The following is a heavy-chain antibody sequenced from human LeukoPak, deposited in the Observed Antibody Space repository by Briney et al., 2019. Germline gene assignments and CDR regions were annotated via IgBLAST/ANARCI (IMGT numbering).Heavy chain of an antibody. V-gene: IGHV4-59*01. CDR3: AREGCSGGSCPFYYFDY. CDR2: IYYSGST. CDR1: GGSISSYY. D-gene: IGHD2-15*01. Sequence: SETLSLTCTVSGGSISSYYWSWIRQPPGKGLEWIGYIYYSGSTNYNPSLKSRVTISVDTSKNQFSLKLSSVTAADTAVYYCAREGCSGGSCPFYYFDYWGQGTLVTVSS. J-gene: IGHJ4*02.